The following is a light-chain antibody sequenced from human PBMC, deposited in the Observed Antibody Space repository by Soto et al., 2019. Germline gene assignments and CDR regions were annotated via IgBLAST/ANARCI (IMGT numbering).Light chain of an antibody. V-gene: IGLV2-14*03. CDR1: TSDIGGYNY. CDR2: DVG. Sequence: QSALTHPASVSGSPGQSITISCTGSTSDIGGYNYVSWYQQHPGKAPKLLIYDVGYRPSGISDRFSGSKSGNTASLTISGLQPEDEADYYCSSYGASSTLFGGGTKLTV. CDR3: SSYGASSTL. J-gene: IGLJ2*01.